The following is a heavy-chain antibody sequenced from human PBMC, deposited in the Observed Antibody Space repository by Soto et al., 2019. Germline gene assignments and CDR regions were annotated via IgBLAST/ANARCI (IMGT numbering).Heavy chain of an antibody. V-gene: IGHV3-53*01. CDR2: IYSGGST. J-gene: IGHJ4*02. CDR3: ARVQQLRFLQWFPDF. D-gene: IGHD3-3*01. CDR1: GFTVSSNY. Sequence: GGSLRLSCAASGFTVSSNYMTWVRQAPGKGLEWVSVIYSGGSTYYADSAKGRFSISRDNSKNTLYLQMNSLRAEDTAVYYCARVQQLRFLQWFPDFWGQGTLVTVSS.